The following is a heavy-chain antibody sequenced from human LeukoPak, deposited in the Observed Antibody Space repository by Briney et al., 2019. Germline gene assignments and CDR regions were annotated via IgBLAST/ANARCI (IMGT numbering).Heavy chain of an antibody. Sequence: PGGSLRLSCAASGVTVSNNYMSWVRQTPGKGLEWVSVIYSGNSGGSTYYADSVKGRFTISRDNSKNTLYLQMNSLRAEDTAVYYCARDWSHRCFDYWGQGTLVTVSS. CDR2: IYSGNSGGST. V-gene: IGHV3-53*01. CDR3: ARDWSHRCFDY. CDR1: GVTVSNNY. D-gene: IGHD3-3*01. J-gene: IGHJ4*02.